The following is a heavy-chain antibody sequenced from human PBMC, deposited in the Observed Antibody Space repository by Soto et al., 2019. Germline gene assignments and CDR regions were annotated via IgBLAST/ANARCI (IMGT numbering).Heavy chain of an antibody. V-gene: IGHV3-48*01. CDR2: ISSSSGTI. J-gene: IGHJ4*02. CDR3: ARDVGSPIY. CDR1: GFTFSSYS. Sequence: GGSLRLSCAASGFTFSSYSMNWVRQAPGKGLEWVSYISSSSGTIYYADSVKGRFTISRDNAKNSLYLQMNSLRAEDTAVYYCARDVGSPIYWGQGTLVTVSS. D-gene: IGHD3-10*01.